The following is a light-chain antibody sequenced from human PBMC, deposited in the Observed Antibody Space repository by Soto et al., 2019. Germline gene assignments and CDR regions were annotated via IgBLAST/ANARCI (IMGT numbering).Light chain of an antibody. CDR1: SGHSSYA. V-gene: IGLV4-69*01. CDR2: LNSDGSH. Sequence: QPVLTQSPSASASLGASVKLTCTLSSGHSSYAIAWHQQQPEKGPRYLMKLNSDGSHSKGDGIPDRFSGSSSGAERYLTIYSLQSEDEADYYCQTWGTGIYVVFGGGTKLTVL. CDR3: QTWGTGIYVV. J-gene: IGLJ2*01.